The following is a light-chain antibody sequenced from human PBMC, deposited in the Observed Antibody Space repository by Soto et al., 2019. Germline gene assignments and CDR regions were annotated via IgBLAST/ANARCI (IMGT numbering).Light chain of an antibody. CDR3: MQALQTPIT. CDR2: EVS. J-gene: IGKJ5*01. Sequence: DVVMTQTPLSLSVAPGQPASISCKSSQSLLHITGETFLFWYLQKPGQSPQLLIYEVSTRVSGVPDRFSGSGSGTDFTLEISRVENDDVGVYYCMQALQTPITFGQGTRLEI. CDR1: QSLLHITGETF. V-gene: IGKV2-29*03.